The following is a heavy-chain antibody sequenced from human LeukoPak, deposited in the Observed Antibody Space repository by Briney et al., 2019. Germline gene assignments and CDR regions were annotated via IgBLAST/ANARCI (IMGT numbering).Heavy chain of an antibody. Sequence: GGSLRLSCAASGFTFRSYAMTWVRQAPGKGLEWVSAISGSGGTTFYADSVKGRFTISRDNSKNTLYLQMNSLRAEDTAVYYCAKAQGSGWYDYWGQGTLVTVSS. CDR3: AKAQGSGWYDY. V-gene: IGHV3-23*01. J-gene: IGHJ4*02. CDR2: ISGSGGTT. D-gene: IGHD6-19*01. CDR1: GFTFRSYA.